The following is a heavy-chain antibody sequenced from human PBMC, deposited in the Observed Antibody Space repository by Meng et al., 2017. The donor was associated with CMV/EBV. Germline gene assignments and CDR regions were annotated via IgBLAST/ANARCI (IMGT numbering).Heavy chain of an antibody. Sequence: GESLKISCKGSGYSFTSYWIGWVRQMPGKGLEWMGIIYPGDSDTGYSPSFQGQVTISADKSISTAYLQWSSLKASDTAMYYCARHLRYCSSTSCYIGDYWGQGTLVTVSS. CDR3: ARHLRYCSSTSCYIGDY. J-gene: IGHJ4*02. D-gene: IGHD2-2*02. V-gene: IGHV5-51*01. CDR2: IYPGDSDT. CDR1: GYSFTSYW.